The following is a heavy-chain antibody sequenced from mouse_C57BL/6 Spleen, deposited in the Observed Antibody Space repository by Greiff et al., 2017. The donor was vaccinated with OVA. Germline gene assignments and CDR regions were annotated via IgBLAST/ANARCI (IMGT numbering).Heavy chain of an antibody. V-gene: IGHV1-64*01. CDR1: GYTFTSYW. Sequence: VQLQQSGAELVKPGASVKLSCKASGYTFTSYWMHWVKQRPGQGLEWIGMIHPNSGSTNYNEKFKSKATLTVDKSSSTAYMQLSSLTSEDSAVYYCARRDYDEGYAMDYWGQGTSVTVSS. CDR2: IHPNSGST. CDR3: ARRDYDEGYAMDY. J-gene: IGHJ4*01. D-gene: IGHD2-4*01.